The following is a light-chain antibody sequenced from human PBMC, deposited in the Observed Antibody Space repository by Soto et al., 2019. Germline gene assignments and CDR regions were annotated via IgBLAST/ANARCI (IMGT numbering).Light chain of an antibody. V-gene: IGKV3-15*01. J-gene: IGKJ2*01. CDR3: QHYFNWPYT. CDR2: GAS. CDR1: QSVTSN. Sequence: EIVMTQSPATLSVSPGERATLSCRASQSVTSNLAWYQQKPGQAPRLLIYGASTRATGFPARFSGSGSGTEFTLTISNLQSEDFAVYYCQHYFNWPYTFGQGNKLEIK.